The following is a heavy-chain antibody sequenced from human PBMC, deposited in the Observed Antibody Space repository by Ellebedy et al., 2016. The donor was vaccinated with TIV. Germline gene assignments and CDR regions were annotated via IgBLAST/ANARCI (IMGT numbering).Heavy chain of an antibody. CDR3: ARRASYGDYAVQVNPWFDP. CDR2: IRQEGEEI. Sequence: GGSLRLSCAASGFNFRSYWMTWVRQAPGKGLEWVAEIRQEGEEIHYVESVKGRFTIYSDNAKNSLFLQMNSLRVEDTAVYYCARRASYGDYAVQVNPWFDPWGQGTLVTVSS. D-gene: IGHD4-17*01. CDR1: GFNFRSYW. J-gene: IGHJ5*02. V-gene: IGHV3-7*04.